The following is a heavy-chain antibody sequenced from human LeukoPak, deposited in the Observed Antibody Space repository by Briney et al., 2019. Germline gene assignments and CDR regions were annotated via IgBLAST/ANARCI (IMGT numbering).Heavy chain of an antibody. Sequence: SETLSLTGAVYGGYLSGYYWSWIRQPPGKGLEWIGEINHSGSTNYNPSLKSRVTISVDTSKNQFSLKLSSVTAADTAVYYCAQCDGGSYYDCDYCGQGTLVTVSS. CDR2: INHSGST. CDR1: GGYLSGYY. V-gene: IGHV4-34*01. CDR3: AQCDGGSYYDCDY. D-gene: IGHD1-26*01. J-gene: IGHJ4*02.